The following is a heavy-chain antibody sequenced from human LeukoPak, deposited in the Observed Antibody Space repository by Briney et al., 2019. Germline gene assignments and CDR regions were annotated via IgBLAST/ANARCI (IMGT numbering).Heavy chain of an antibody. D-gene: IGHD3-22*01. Sequence: PGGSLRLSCAASGFTFSSYSMSWVRQAPGKGREWVSYISSSSSTIYYADSVKGRFTISRDNAKNSLYLQMNSLRAQDTAVYYCARDPGERYYDSSAGSFDIWGQGTMVTVSS. V-gene: IGHV3-48*01. CDR3: ARDPGERYYDSSAGSFDI. J-gene: IGHJ3*02. CDR1: GFTFSSYS. CDR2: ISSSSSTI.